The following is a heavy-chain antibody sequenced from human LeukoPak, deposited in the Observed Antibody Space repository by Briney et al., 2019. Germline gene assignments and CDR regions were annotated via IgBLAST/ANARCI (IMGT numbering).Heavy chain of an antibody. CDR2: MSYSGNT. J-gene: IGHJ3*02. CDR3: ARDLRPYYYGSGSPFHAFDI. D-gene: IGHD3-10*01. CDR1: GGSISSSSYY. Sequence: SETLSLTCTVSGGSISSSSYYWGWIQPPGKGLEWIGSMSYSGNTHYNPSLKSRVTISVDTAKNQFSLNVNSVTAADTAVYYCARDLRPYYYGSGSPFHAFDIWGQGTMVTVSS. V-gene: IGHV4-39*07.